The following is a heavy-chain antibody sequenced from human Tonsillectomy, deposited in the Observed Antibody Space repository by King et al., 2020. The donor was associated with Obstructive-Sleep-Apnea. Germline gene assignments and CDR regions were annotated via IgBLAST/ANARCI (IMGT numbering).Heavy chain of an antibody. CDR2: IYYRGST. Sequence: QLQEPGPGLVKPSETLSLTCTFSGGSISRYYWSWIRQPPGKGLEWIWYIYYRGSTNYNPSLKSRVTITVDTSKNQLSLKLSSVTAADTAVYYCARDRYYDSSGYYAFDIWGQGTMVTVSS. CDR1: GGSISRYY. J-gene: IGHJ3*02. V-gene: IGHV4-59*01. CDR3: ARDRYYDSSGYYAFDI. D-gene: IGHD3-22*01.